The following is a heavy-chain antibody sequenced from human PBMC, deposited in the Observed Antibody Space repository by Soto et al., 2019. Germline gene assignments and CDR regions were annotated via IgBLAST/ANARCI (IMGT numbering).Heavy chain of an antibody. V-gene: IGHV3-30-3*01. CDR3: ASSILWGGLRPFDY. J-gene: IGHJ4*02. CDR1: GFTFSSYA. D-gene: IGHD2-21*01. CDR2: ISYDGSNK. Sequence: QVQLVESGGGVVQPGRSLRLSCAASGFTFSSYAMHWVRQAPGKGLEWVAVISYDGSNKYYADSVKGRFTISRDNSKNTLYLQMNSLRSEDTAVYYCASSILWGGLRPFDYWGQGTLVTVSS.